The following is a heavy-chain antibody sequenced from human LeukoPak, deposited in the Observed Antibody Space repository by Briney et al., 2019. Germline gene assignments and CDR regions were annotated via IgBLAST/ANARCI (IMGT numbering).Heavy chain of an antibody. J-gene: IGHJ4*02. CDR1: GYSFTSYW. Sequence: GESLKSSCKGSGYSFTSYWIGWVRQMPGKGLEWMGIIYPGDSDTRYSPSFQGQVTISADKSISTAYLQWSSLKASDTAMYYCARAMRWFGEEFDYWGQGTLVTVSS. CDR2: IYPGDSDT. V-gene: IGHV5-51*01. D-gene: IGHD3-10*01. CDR3: ARAMRWFGEEFDY.